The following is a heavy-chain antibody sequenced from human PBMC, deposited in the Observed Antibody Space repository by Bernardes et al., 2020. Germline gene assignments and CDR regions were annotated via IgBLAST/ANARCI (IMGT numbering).Heavy chain of an antibody. CDR1: GGSISSYY. J-gene: IGHJ2*01. CDR3: ARDLGYRGFDR. Sequence: SQPLSLTCTVSGGSISSYYWSWIRQLPGNGLEWNGSTSNSGSTHYNPSPKSRVTISVDTSKDHFSLKLSSVTAADTAVYFCARDLGYRGFDRWGRGTLVPVSS. V-gene: IGHV4-59*01. CDR2: TSNSGST. D-gene: IGHD1-1*01.